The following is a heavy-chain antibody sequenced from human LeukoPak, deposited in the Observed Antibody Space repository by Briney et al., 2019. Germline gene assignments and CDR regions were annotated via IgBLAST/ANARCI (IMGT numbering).Heavy chain of an antibody. CDR2: ISSSSSTI. D-gene: IGHD3-10*01. CDR3: ARGGHYGTLGY. Sequence: PGGSLRLSCAASGFTFDDYAMHWVRQAPGKGLEWVSYISSSSSTIYYADSVKGRFTISRDNAKNSLYLQMNSLRAEDTAVYYCARGGHYGTLGYWGQGTLVTVSS. J-gene: IGHJ4*02. V-gene: IGHV3-48*04. CDR1: GFTFDDYA.